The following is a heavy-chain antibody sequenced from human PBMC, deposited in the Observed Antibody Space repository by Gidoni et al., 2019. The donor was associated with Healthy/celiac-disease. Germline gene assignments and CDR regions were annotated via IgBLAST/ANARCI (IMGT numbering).Heavy chain of an antibody. CDR2: IYTSGST. Sequence: QVHLQESGPGLVKPSQPLPPPCTVSGGSLSIGSYYWSWIRPPARKGLEWIGRIYTSGSTNDNPSLKSRVAMSVDTSKNQFSLKLSSVTAADTAVYYCARDPGAGTGSYYYGMDVWGQGTTVTVSS. J-gene: IGHJ6*02. CDR1: GGSLSIGSYY. V-gene: IGHV4-61*02. D-gene: IGHD6-13*01. CDR3: ARDPGAGTGSYYYGMDV.